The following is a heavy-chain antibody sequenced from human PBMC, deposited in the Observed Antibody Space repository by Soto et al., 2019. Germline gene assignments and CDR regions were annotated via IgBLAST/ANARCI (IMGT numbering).Heavy chain of an antibody. V-gene: IGHV4-31*03. CDR1: GGSISSGGYY. Sequence: QVQLQESGPGLVKPSQTLSLTCTVSGGSISSGGYYWSWIRQHPGKGPEWIGYAYYSGSTYYTPSLKSRVTFSVDTSKNPFALKLSYVTAADTAGYCCARGFYPVTNWFDPWGQGTLVTVSS. J-gene: IGHJ5*02. CDR2: AYYSGST. CDR3: ARGFYPVTNWFDP. D-gene: IGHD4-17*01.